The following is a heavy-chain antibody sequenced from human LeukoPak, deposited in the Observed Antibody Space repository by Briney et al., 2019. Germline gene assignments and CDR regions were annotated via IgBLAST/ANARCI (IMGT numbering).Heavy chain of an antibody. V-gene: IGHV1-18*01. CDR3: ARDLEHCRNIICSSSAY. D-gene: IGHD2-2*01. J-gene: IGHJ4*02. CDR2: ISAYNGNT. Sequence: ASVKVSCKASGYTFTSYGISWVRPAPGQGLEWMGWISAYNGNTNYAQKLQGRVTMTTDTSTSTAYMELRSLRSDDTAVYYCARDLEHCRNIICSSSAYWGQGTLVTVSS. CDR1: GYTFTSYG.